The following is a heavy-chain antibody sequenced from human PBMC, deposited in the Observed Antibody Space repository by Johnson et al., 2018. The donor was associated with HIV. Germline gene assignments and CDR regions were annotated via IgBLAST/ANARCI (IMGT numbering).Heavy chain of an antibody. D-gene: IGHD7-27*01. CDR3: ARDPTTHNSRLTGDFGAFDI. Sequence: VQLVESGGGLVQPGGSLRLSCAASGFTFSSYDMHWVRQATGKGLEWVSAIGTAGDTYYADSVKGRFTISRDNSKNTLYLQMNSLTAEDTALYYCARDPTTHNSRLTGDFGAFDIWGQGTMVTVSS. CDR2: IGTAGDT. CDR1: GFTFSSYD. V-gene: IGHV3-13*01. J-gene: IGHJ3*02.